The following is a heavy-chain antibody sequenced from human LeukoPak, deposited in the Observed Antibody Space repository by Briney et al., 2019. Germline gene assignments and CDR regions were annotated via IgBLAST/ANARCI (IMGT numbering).Heavy chain of an antibody. V-gene: IGHV1-2*02. CDR3: ARENYGGNSVFDY. J-gene: IGHJ4*02. Sequence: ASVKVSCKASGYTFTGYYMHWVRQAPGQGLERMGWINPNSGGTNYAQKFQGRVTMTRDTSISTAYMELSRLRSDDTAVYYCARENYGGNSVFDYWGQGTLVTVSS. CDR1: GYTFTGYY. CDR2: INPNSGGT. D-gene: IGHD4-23*01.